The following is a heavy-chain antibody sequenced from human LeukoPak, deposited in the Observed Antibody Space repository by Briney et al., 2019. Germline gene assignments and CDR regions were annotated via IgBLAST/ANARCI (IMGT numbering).Heavy chain of an antibody. V-gene: IGHV3-48*04. D-gene: IGHD2-2*02. J-gene: IGHJ4*02. Sequence: GGPLRLSCAVSGFTFSSYSMNWVRQAPGKGLEWVSYISSSSSTIYYADSVKGRFTISRDNAKNSLYLQMNSLRAEDTAVYYCAVACSSTSCYTPFWYWGQGTLVTVSS. CDR3: AVACSSTSCYTPFWY. CDR1: GFTFSSYS. CDR2: ISSSSSTI.